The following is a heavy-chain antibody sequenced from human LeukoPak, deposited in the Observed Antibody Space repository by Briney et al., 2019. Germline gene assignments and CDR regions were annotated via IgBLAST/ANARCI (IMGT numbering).Heavy chain of an antibody. CDR1: GGSISSSDYY. D-gene: IGHD1-26*01. J-gene: IGHJ3*02. Sequence: SETLSLTCTVSGGSISSSDYYWSWIRQPPGKGLEWIGYIYYSGSTYYNPSLKSRVTISVDTSKNQFSLELSSVTAADTAVYYCARVRGELTHDAFDIWGQGTMVTVSS. CDR2: IYYSGST. CDR3: ARVRGELTHDAFDI. V-gene: IGHV4-30-4*08.